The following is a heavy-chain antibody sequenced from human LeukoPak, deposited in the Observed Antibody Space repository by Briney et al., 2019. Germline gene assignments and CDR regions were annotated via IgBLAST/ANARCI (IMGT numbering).Heavy chain of an antibody. J-gene: IGHJ4*02. CDR1: GFTFDNAW. CDR3: TTVGTTSPNAEEYFDY. CDR2: VKSKTDGGTT. V-gene: IGHV3-15*01. D-gene: IGHD1-26*01. Sequence: GGSLRLSCAASGFTFDNAWMNWVRQAPGKGLEWVGRVKSKTDGGTTDYAAPVKGRFTISRDDSENTLFLQLNSLKTEDTVLYYCTTVGTTSPNAEEYFDYWGQGTLVTVSS.